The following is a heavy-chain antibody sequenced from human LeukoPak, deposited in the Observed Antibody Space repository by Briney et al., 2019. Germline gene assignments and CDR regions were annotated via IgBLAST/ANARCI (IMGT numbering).Heavy chain of an antibody. CDR2: IWYDGSNK. V-gene: IGHV3-33*01. CDR3: ARPPVVGAPRFIFDY. J-gene: IGHJ4*02. D-gene: IGHD3-22*01. CDR1: GFTFSSYG. Sequence: GRSLRLSCAASGFTFSSYGMHWVRQAPGKGLEWVAVIWYDGSNKYYADSVKSRFTISRDNSKNTLYLQMNSLRAEDTAVYYCARPPVVGAPRFIFDYWGQGTLVTVSS.